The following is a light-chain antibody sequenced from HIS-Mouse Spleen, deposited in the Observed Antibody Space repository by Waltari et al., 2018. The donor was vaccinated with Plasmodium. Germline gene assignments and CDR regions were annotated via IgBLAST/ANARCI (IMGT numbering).Light chain of an antibody. J-gene: IGKJ1*01. CDR1: QSVSSN. CDR2: GAA. CDR3: QQYNNWPPT. V-gene: IGKV3-15*01. Sequence: EIVMTHSPAPLSVSPGERATPSCRSSQSVSSNLAWYQQKPGQAPRLLIYGAATRATGIPARFSGSGSGTEFTITISSMQSEDFAVYYCQQYNNWPPTFGQGTKVEIK.